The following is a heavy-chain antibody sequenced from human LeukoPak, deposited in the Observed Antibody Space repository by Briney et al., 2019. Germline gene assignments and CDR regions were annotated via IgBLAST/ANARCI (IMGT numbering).Heavy chain of an antibody. Sequence: ASVKVSFKASGYTFTTYYMHWVRQAPGEGLEWMGIINPSGDTTNYAQRFQGRVTMTRDTSTSTVYMELSSLKSDDTAVYYCARASDQYFDYWGQGTPVTVSS. CDR1: GYTFTTYY. V-gene: IGHV1-46*01. J-gene: IGHJ4*02. CDR3: ARASDQYFDY. CDR2: INPSGDTT.